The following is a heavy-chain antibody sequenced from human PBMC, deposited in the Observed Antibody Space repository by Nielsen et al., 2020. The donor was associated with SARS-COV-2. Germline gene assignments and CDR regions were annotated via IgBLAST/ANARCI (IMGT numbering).Heavy chain of an antibody. CDR3: ARAGALSSSWYSMDF. J-gene: IGHJ6*02. V-gene: IGHV3-13*04. D-gene: IGHD6-13*01. Sequence: GESLKISCVASGFTFSSYDMRWVRQAPGKGLEWVSAIGTGGDTFYPGSVKGRFTISRENAKNSLYLQMNSLRAGDTAVYYCARAGALSSSWYSMDFWGQGTTVTVSS. CDR2: IGTGGDT. CDR1: GFTFSSYD.